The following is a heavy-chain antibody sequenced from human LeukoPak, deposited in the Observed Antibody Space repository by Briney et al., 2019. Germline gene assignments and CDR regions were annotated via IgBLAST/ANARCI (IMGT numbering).Heavy chain of an antibody. CDR2: IYRSGTT. D-gene: IGHD6-19*01. J-gene: IGHJ4*02. CDR1: GYSIRTSHY. V-gene: IGHV4-38-2*02. Sequence: PSETLPLTCTVSGYSIRTSHYWGWIRQSPGKGLEWIGNIYRSGTTYYNPSLKSRVTISMDTSKNQFSLKLTSVTAADTAVYYCAREPPSSNFDYWGQGTLVTVSS. CDR3: AREPPSSNFDY.